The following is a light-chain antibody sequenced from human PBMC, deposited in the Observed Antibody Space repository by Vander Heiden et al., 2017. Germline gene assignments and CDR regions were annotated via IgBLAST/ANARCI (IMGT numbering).Light chain of an antibody. Sequence: EIVLTQSPATLSLSPGERATLSCRASQSVSSYLTWYQQKPGQAPRLLIYNASNRATGIPARFSGNGYGTDFTLTISSREPEDFAVYYCQQRSRWPPLTFGGGTKVEIK. V-gene: IGKV3-11*01. CDR3: QQRSRWPPLT. J-gene: IGKJ4*01. CDR1: QSVSSY. CDR2: NAS.